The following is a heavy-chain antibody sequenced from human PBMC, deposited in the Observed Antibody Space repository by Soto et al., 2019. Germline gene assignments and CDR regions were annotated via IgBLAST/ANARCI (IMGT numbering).Heavy chain of an antibody. J-gene: IGHJ4*02. CDR2: TYYSGST. CDR3: ARGAAYDFWSGYYNY. D-gene: IGHD3-3*01. CDR1: GYLISSGYY. V-gene: IGHV4-61*08. Sequence: PSETLSLTCSVSGYLISSGYYWGWLRQPPGKGLEWIGYTYYSGSTRYSPSLKSRVTISIDTSKNQFSLILSSVTAADTAVYYCARGAAYDFWSGYYNYWGQGTLVTVSS.